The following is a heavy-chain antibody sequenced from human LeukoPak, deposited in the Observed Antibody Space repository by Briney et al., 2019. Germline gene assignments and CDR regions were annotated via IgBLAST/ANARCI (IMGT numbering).Heavy chain of an antibody. Sequence: SETLSLTCTVSGGSISSSSYYWGWIRQPPGKGLEWIGSIYYSGSPYDNPSLKSRVTISVDTSKNQFSLKLSSVTAADTAVYYCARHEPETFQPYFDYWGQGTLVTVSS. CDR3: ARHEPETFQPYFDY. CDR2: IYYSGSP. J-gene: IGHJ4*02. V-gene: IGHV4-39*01. CDR1: GGSISSSSYY. D-gene: IGHD3-16*01.